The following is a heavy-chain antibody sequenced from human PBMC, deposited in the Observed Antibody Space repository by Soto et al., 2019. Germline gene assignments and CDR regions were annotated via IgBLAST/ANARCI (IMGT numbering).Heavy chain of an antibody. CDR1: GFPFSAYA. V-gene: IGHV3-48*02. CDR3: AKGGSNDYSPLDF. CDR2: IGGSSTI. D-gene: IGHD3-22*01. J-gene: IGHJ4*02. Sequence: HPGGSLRLSCVASGFPFSAYAMNWVRQTPGKGLEWVCGIGGSSTIYYADSVKGRFTISRDNAKNSLYLQMNSLRDEDTAVYYCAKGGSNDYSPLDFCGQGTPVTVSS.